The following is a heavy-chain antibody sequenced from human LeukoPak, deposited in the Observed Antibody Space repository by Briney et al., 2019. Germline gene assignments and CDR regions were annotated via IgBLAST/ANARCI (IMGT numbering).Heavy chain of an antibody. V-gene: IGHV4-38-2*02. J-gene: IGHJ4*02. CDR3: AREGVRYSGYDYEGITEY. D-gene: IGHD5-12*01. CDR1: GYSISSGYY. Sequence: PSETLSLTCTVSGYSISSGYYWGWIRQPPGKGLEWIGSIYHSGSTYYNPSLKSRVTISVDTSKNQFSLKLSSVTAADTAVYYCAREGVRYSGYDYEGITEYWGQGTLVTVSS. CDR2: IYHSGST.